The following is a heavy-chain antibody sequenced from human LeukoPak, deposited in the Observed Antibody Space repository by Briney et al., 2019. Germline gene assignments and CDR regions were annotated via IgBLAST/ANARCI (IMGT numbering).Heavy chain of an antibody. CDR2: TSYRPKWYN. Sequence: LSQTLSLTCAISGDSVSTNSVAWNWIRQSPSRGLEWLGRTSYRPKWYNDYAVSVKSRITITPDTSKNQFSLQLNSVTPEDTAVYYCAREAEITRFDYWGQGTLVTVSS. D-gene: IGHD5-24*01. V-gene: IGHV6-1*01. J-gene: IGHJ4*02. CDR3: AREAEITRFDY. CDR1: GDSVSTNSVA.